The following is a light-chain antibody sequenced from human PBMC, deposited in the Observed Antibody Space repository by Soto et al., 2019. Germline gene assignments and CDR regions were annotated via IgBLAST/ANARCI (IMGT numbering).Light chain of an antibody. J-gene: IGKJ1*01. CDR1: QSVSSN. CDR2: GAS. V-gene: IGKV3-15*01. Sequence: EIVLTQSPGTLSLSPGERATLSCRASQSVSSNLAWYQQKPGQAPRLLIYGASTRATGIPARFSGSGSGTDFSLTISSLQSEDFAVYYCQQYDYWPRTFGQGTKVDI. CDR3: QQYDYWPRT.